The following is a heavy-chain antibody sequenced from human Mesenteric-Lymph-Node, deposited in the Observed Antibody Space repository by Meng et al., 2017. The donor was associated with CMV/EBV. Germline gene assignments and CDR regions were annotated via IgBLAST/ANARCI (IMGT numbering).Heavy chain of an antibody. D-gene: IGHD3/OR15-3a*01. J-gene: IGHJ4*02. CDR2: IFDTGST. Sequence: VSGGSFTRYSWSWIRQPPGKGLEWIGFIFDTGSTTYNPSLKSRVTISLDTSKNQFSLKLSSVTPADTAVYYCARDIMLFGVRGYFDYWGQGTLVTVSS. CDR3: ARDIMLFGVRGYFDY. CDR1: GGSFTRYS. V-gene: IGHV4-59*01.